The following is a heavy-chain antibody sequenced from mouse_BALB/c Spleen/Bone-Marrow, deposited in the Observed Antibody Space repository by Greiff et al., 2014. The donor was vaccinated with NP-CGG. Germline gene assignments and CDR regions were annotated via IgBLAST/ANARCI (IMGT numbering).Heavy chain of an antibody. CDR2: IDPANGNT. J-gene: IGHJ4*01. CDR1: GFNIKDTY. V-gene: IGHV14-3*02. D-gene: IGHD1-1*01. Sequence: VQLKESGAELVKPGASVKLSCTASGFNIKDTYMHWVKQRPEQGLEWIGRIDPANGNTKYDPKFQGKATITADTSSNTAYLQLSSLTSEDTAVYYSARYAIRYDYYAMDYWGQGTSVTVSS. CDR3: ARYAIRYDYYAMDY.